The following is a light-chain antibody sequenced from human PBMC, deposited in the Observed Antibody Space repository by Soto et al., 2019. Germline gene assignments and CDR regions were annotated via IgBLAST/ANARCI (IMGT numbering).Light chain of an antibody. Sequence: NFMLTQPHSVSESPGKTVTISCTRSSGSIASNYVQWYQQRPGSAPTTVIYEDNQRPSGVPDRFSGSTDGSSNSASLTISGLQTEDVADYYCQSYDSSIVVFGGGTKLTVL. J-gene: IGLJ2*01. CDR2: EDN. V-gene: IGLV6-57*04. CDR3: QSYDSSIVV. CDR1: SGSIASNY.